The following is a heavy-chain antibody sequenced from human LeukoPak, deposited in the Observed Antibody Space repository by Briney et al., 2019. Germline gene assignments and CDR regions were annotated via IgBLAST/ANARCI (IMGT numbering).Heavy chain of an antibody. CDR1: GFTFTNAW. D-gene: IGHD3-22*01. J-gene: IGHJ4*02. Sequence: GGFLRLSCAASGFTFTNAWMNWVRQAPGKGLEWVGRIKSKTDGGTTDYAAPVKGRFTISRDDSKNTLSLQMNSLKTEDTAVYYCTTDLPKSVSYYDTTKSYVGYYFDYWGQGTLVTVSS. CDR3: TTDLPKSVSYYDTTKSYVGYYFDY. V-gene: IGHV3-15*01. CDR2: IKSKTDGGTT.